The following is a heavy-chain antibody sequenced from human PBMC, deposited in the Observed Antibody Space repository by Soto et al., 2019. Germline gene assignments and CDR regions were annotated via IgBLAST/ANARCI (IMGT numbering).Heavy chain of an antibody. V-gene: IGHV3-21*01. Sequence: EVQLVESGGGLVKPGGSLRLSCAASGFTFSSYSMNWVRQAPGKGLEWVSSISSSSSYIYYADSVKGRFTISRDNAKNSLYLQMNSPRAEDTAVYYCARDLNLNGPGEDYWGQGTLVTVSS. CDR1: GFTFSSYS. CDR2: ISSSSSYI. D-gene: IGHD2-8*01. J-gene: IGHJ4*02. CDR3: ARDLNLNGPGEDY.